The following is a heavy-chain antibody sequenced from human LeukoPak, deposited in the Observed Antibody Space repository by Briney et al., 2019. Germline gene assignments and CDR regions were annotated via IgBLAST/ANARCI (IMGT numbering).Heavy chain of an antibody. J-gene: IGHJ3*02. V-gene: IGHV3-23*01. D-gene: IGHD3-10*01. CDR3: AKGSTYFYGSGTSDDAFDI. Sequence: GGSLRLSCAASGLTFSNYAMSWVRQAPGKGLEWVSAISGSGGSTSYADSVKGWFTISRDNSKNTMYLQMNSLRAEDTAVYYCAKGSTYFYGSGTSDDAFDIWGQGTMVTVSS. CDR1: GLTFSNYA. CDR2: ISGSGGST.